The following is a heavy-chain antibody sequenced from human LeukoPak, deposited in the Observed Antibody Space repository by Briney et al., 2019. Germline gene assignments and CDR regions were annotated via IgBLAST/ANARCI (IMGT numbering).Heavy chain of an antibody. CDR3: ASLIVVAAAGTWYFDY. CDR1: GGTLSSYA. D-gene: IGHD6-13*01. CDR2: IITIFGTT. V-gene: IGHV1-69*05. Sequence: SVKVYCKDSGGTLSSYAISWVRQAPGQGLEWMGSIITIFGTTNYAQKFQGRVKITTDEYTSTAYMELSSLRSEDTGVYYCASLIVVAAAGTWYFDYWGQGTLFTVSS. J-gene: IGHJ4*02.